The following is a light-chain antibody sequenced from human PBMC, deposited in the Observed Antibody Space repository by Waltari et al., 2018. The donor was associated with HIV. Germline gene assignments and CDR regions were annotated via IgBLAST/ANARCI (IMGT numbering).Light chain of an antibody. J-gene: IGKJ1*01. CDR1: QPISTN. V-gene: IGKV3-15*01. Sequence: EIVMTQSPASLSLSPRKTATLPCRASQPISTNLAWYQSRPGQAPRLLIYASSTGATGVPTRFSGRGSGTDFTLSISGLQSEDVAVYYCQQYNNWPTFGRGTKVELK. CDR2: ASS. CDR3: QQYNNWPT.